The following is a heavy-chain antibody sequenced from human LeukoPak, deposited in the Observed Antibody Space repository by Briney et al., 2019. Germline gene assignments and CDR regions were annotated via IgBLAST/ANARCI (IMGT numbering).Heavy chain of an antibody. D-gene: IGHD3-10*01. Sequence: SETLSLTCTVSGGSISSYYWSWIRQPPGEGLEWIGYIYSSGSTNYNPSLKSRVTISVDTSKNQFSLKLSSVTAADTAVYYCARYEGSGSYPLDYWGQGTLVTVSS. CDR1: GGSISSYY. V-gene: IGHV4-59*08. CDR3: ARYEGSGSYPLDY. CDR2: IYSSGST. J-gene: IGHJ4*02.